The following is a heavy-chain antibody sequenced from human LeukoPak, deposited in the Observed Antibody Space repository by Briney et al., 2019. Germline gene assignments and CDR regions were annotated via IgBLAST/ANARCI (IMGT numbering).Heavy chain of an antibody. J-gene: IGHJ4*02. Sequence: PGGSLRLSCAASGFTFSNNWMSWVRQTPGKGLEWVARIKPDGSEKSYVDSVKGRFTISRDNANNLRYLQMNSLRGEDTAVYYCTRDRSRAEDDWGQGTLVTVSS. V-gene: IGHV3-7*01. CDR2: IKPDGSEK. CDR3: TRDRSRAEDD. CDR1: GFTFSNNW. D-gene: IGHD1-14*01.